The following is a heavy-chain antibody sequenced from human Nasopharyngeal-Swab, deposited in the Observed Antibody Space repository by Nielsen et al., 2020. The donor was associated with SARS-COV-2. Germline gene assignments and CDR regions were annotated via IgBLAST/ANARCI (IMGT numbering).Heavy chain of an antibody. CDR3: ARTDCSTDVCYPDY. Sequence: SETLSLTCSVSGGSISGSTYYWGWIRQPPGKELEWIGNIYYTGSTYDNPSLRSRVTISVDTSVNQFSLKLRSVTAADTAIYYCARTDCSTDVCYPDYWGQGTLVTVSS. CDR2: IYYTGST. CDR1: GGSISGSTYY. V-gene: IGHV4-39*07. J-gene: IGHJ4*02. D-gene: IGHD2-8*01.